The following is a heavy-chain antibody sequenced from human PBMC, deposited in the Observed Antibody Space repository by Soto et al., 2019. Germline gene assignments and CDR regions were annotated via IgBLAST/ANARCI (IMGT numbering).Heavy chain of an antibody. CDR1: GFTFSSYA. D-gene: IGHD5-18*01. Sequence: EVQLLESGGGLVQPGGSLRLSCAASGFTFSSYAMSWVRQAPGKGLEWVSAISGSGGSTYYADSVKGRFTISRDNPKNTLYLQMNSLRAEDTAVYYCAKVRAYGYDAFDIWGQGTMVTVSS. V-gene: IGHV3-23*01. CDR2: ISGSGGST. CDR3: AKVRAYGYDAFDI. J-gene: IGHJ3*02.